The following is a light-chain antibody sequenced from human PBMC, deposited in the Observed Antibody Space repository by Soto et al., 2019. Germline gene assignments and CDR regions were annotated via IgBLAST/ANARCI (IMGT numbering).Light chain of an antibody. V-gene: IGKV4-1*01. CDR3: QHYYSTPYT. J-gene: IGKJ2*01. Sequence: DIVMTQSPDSLAVSLGERATINCKSSQSALYSSNNKNYLAWYQQKPGQPPKLLIYWASTRESGVPDRFSGSGSGTDFALTISSLQAEDVAVYYCQHYYSTPYTCGQGTKLEIK. CDR1: QSALYSSNNKNY. CDR2: WAS.